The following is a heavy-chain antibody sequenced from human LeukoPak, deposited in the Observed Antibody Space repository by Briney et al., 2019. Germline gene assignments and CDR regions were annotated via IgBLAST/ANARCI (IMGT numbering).Heavy chain of an antibody. CDR2: ISIDGNNP. D-gene: IGHD2-21*01. Sequence: GKSLRLSGAASGFTFSTSAVHWIRQAPGRGLEWVAVISIDGNNPYYADSVKGRFTISRDNSKNALYLQMTSLKTDDTAVYFCARYLFSDFYFDHWGQGTLVTVSS. V-gene: IGHV3-30*01. J-gene: IGHJ4*02. CDR1: GFTFSTSA. CDR3: ARYLFSDFYFDH.